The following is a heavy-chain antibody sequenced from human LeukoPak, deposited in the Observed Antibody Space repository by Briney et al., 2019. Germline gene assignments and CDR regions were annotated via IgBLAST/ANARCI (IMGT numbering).Heavy chain of an antibody. J-gene: IGHJ5*02. CDR3: AKIEVGRFDP. D-gene: IGHD1-26*01. Sequence: SETLSLTCTVPGASISGPYWCWCPQTPGTGLEWIGDIYDRGSTTYNASLTSRVSISADSSRNQFSLNLRSVTYADTAVYYCAKIEVGRFDPWGQGTLVTVSS. CDR2: IYDRGST. CDR1: GASISGPY. V-gene: IGHV4-59*11.